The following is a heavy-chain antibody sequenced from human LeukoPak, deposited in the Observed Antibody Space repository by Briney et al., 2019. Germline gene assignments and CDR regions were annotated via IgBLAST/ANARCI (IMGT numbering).Heavy chain of an antibody. Sequence: GGSLRLSCAASGFTFSSYATSWVRQAPGKGLEWVSAISGSGGSTYYADSVKGRFTISRDNSKNTLYLQMNSLRAEDTAVYYCAKGLTQVEYFDWLLSLDYWGQGTLVTVSS. D-gene: IGHD3-9*01. J-gene: IGHJ4*02. CDR1: GFTFSSYA. CDR3: AKGLTQVEYFDWLLSLDY. V-gene: IGHV3-23*01. CDR2: ISGSGGST.